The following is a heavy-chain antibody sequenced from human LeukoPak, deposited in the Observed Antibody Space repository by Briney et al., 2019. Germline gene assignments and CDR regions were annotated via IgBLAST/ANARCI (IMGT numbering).Heavy chain of an antibody. CDR2: IEWDDDK. J-gene: IGHJ4*02. V-gene: IGHV2-70*11. Sequence: SGPALVKPTQTLTLTCTFSVFSLSPSGMCVSWIRQPPGKALEWHARIEWDDDKYYSTYRKTRLTIPKDTSKTQMILTMTNMDPADTGTYYCARTSIVGAKDYFDYWGQGIPVSVSS. D-gene: IGHD1-26*01. CDR1: VFSLSPSGMC. CDR3: ARTSIVGAKDYFDY.